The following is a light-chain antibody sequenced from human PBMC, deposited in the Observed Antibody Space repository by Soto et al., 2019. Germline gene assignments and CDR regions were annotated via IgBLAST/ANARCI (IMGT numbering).Light chain of an antibody. J-gene: IGKJ3*01. CDR3: QQYGRSPFN. CDR1: QSVSSNY. Sequence: EIVMTQSPVTLSLSPGETATLSCRASQSVSSNYVAWFHQKPGQAPRLLIYGASSRATGVPDRFSASGSGTDFTLTISRLEPEDFAVYYCQQYGRSPFNFGPGTKVDIK. V-gene: IGKV3-20*01. CDR2: GAS.